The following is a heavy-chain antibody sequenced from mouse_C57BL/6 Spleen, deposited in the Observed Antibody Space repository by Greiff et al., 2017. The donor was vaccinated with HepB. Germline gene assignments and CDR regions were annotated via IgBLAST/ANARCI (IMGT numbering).Heavy chain of an antibody. CDR1: GYTFTSYW. D-gene: IGHD2-1*01. Sequence: QVQLQQPGAELVKPGASVKLSCKASGYTFTSYWMHWVKQRPGRGLEWIGRIDPNSGGTKYNEKFKSKATLTVDKPTSTAYMQLNSLTSEDSAVYNCARSGSYYGNAYWYFDVWGTGTTVTVSS. CDR3: ARSGSYYGNAYWYFDV. CDR2: IDPNSGGT. V-gene: IGHV1-72*01. J-gene: IGHJ1*03.